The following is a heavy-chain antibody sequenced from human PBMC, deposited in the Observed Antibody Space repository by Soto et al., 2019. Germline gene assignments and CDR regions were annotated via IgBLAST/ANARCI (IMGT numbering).Heavy chain of an antibody. D-gene: IGHD3-10*01. CDR2: SSYDGRET. CDR1: YFDFSSYG. Sequence: PGGSLRLSCAGSYFDFSSYGIHWVRQAPGKGLEWVAASSYDGRETFYADSAKGRFTVSKEMSKNTAFLQMNALRHEDTAVYFCARDSGWPILNFDNWGQGTPVTVSS. CDR3: ARDSGWPILNFDN. J-gene: IGHJ4*02. V-gene: IGHV3-30*03.